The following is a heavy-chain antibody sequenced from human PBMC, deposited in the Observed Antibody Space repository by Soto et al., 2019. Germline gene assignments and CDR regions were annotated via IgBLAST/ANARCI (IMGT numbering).Heavy chain of an antibody. D-gene: IGHD1-1*01. CDR2: ISSSGSTI. V-gene: IGHV3-48*03. CDR3: ARDSRGLEQNDAFEI. CDR1: GFTFSSYE. Sequence: GGSLRLSCAASGFTFSSYEMNWVRQAPGKGLEWVSYISSSGSTIYYADSVKGRFTISRDNAKNSLYLQMNSLRAEDKAVYYCARDSRGLEQNDAFEIWCQGTMVTVSS. J-gene: IGHJ3*02.